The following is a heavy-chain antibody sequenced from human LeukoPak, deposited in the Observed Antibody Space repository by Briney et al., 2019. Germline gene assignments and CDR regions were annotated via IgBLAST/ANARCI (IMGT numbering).Heavy chain of an antibody. D-gene: IGHD6-6*01. J-gene: IGHJ6*02. CDR2: ISGSGGST. Sequence: GGSLRLSCAASGFIFSSYSMSWVRQAPGKGLEWVSAISGSGGSTYYADSVKGRFTISRDNSKNTLYLQMNSLRAEDTAVYYCAGEHSSSTGYYYGMDVWGQGTTVIVSS. CDR1: GFIFSSYS. V-gene: IGHV3-23*01. CDR3: AGEHSSSTGYYYGMDV.